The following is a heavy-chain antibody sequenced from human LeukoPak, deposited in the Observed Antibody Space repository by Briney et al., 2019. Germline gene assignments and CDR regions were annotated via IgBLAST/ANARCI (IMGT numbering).Heavy chain of an antibody. CDR3: ARAYCSSTSCPSDYFDY. CDR1: GGTFSSYA. V-gene: IGHV1-69*05. Sequence: ASVKVSCKASGGTFSSYAISWVRQAPGQGLEWTGRIIPIFGTENYAQKFQGRVTITTDESTSTAYMELSSLRSEDTAVYYCARAYCSSTSCPSDYFDYWGQGTLVTVSS. J-gene: IGHJ4*02. D-gene: IGHD2-2*01. CDR2: IIPIFGTE.